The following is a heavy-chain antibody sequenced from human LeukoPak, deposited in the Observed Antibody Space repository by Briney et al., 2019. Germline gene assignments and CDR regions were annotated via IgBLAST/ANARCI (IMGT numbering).Heavy chain of an antibody. CDR2: IWHDGSAE. CDR1: GFSFTSSG. CDR3: ANDSRGGWSGYFDY. Sequence: GGSLRLSCVASGFSFTSSGMYWVRQAPGKGLEWVAVIWHDGSAEFYADSVKGRFSISRDNSRSMVYLQMDSLRDDDTAVYFCANDSRGGWSGYFDYWGQGTLVTVSS. V-gene: IGHV3-33*06. J-gene: IGHJ4*02. D-gene: IGHD6-19*01.